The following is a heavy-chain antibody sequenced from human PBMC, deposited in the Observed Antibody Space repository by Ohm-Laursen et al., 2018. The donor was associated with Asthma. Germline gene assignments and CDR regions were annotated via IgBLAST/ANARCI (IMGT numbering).Heavy chain of an antibody. CDR2: ISGSGGST. D-gene: IGHD1-26*01. CDR3: ATSRGTGSSESRFDY. Sequence: SLRLSCAASGFTFSSYAMSWVRQAPGKGLEWVSAISGSGGSTYYADSVKGRFTISRDNSKNTLYLQMNSLRAEDTAVYYCATSRGTGSSESRFDYWGQGTLVTVSS. CDR1: GFTFSSYA. J-gene: IGHJ4*02. V-gene: IGHV3-23*01.